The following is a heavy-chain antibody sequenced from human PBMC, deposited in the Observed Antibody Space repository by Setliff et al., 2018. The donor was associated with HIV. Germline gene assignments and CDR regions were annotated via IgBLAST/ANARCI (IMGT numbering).Heavy chain of an antibody. D-gene: IGHD4-4*01. Sequence: SETLSLTCAVSGVSISSQYWSWIRQPPGKGLEWIGFIYYNVNNNYNPSLKSRVSISMDTSKNQFSLTLTSATAADTAMYYCSTGGSMTTMTTWGQGTLVTAPQ. V-gene: IGHV4-59*11. CDR3: STGGSMTTMTT. CDR1: GVSISSQY. CDR2: IYYNVNN. J-gene: IGHJ4*02.